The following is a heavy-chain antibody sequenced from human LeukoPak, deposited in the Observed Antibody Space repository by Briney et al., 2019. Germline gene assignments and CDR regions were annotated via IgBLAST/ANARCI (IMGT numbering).Heavy chain of an antibody. D-gene: IGHD6-13*01. J-gene: IGHJ4*02. CDR3: ATDLGSSRPNF. Sequence: SGGSLRLFCAASGFSFSTYWMSWVRQAAGEGREWVANIKQDGSEKYYVDSAKGRFTISRDNAKNSLYLQMNSLRAEDTAVYYCATDLGSSRPNFWGQGILVTVSS. CDR1: GFSFSTYW. V-gene: IGHV3-7*01. CDR2: IKQDGSEK.